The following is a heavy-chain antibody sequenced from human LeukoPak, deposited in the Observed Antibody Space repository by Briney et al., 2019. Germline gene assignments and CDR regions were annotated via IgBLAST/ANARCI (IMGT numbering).Heavy chain of an antibody. CDR1: GFTFSDYY. V-gene: IGHV3-11*01. CDR2: IGLTDTTI. D-gene: IGHD7-27*01. J-gene: IGHJ2*01. CDR3: ARLKLGHWYFDL. Sequence: GGSLRLSCAASGFTFSDYYMSWIRQVPGKGLEWVSYIGLTDTTIYYADSLKGRFAISRGNAKNSLYLHTHSLRAEDTAIYYCARLKLGHWYFDLWGRGTLLTVSS.